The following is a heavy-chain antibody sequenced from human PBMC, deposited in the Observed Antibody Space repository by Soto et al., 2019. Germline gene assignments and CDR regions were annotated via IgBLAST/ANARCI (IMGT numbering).Heavy chain of an antibody. D-gene: IGHD1-1*01. V-gene: IGHV1-18*01. CDR1: GYSFHNYG. J-gene: IGHJ5*01. CDR2: ISVFNGYA. Sequence: QVQLVQSGPELKKPGASVKVSCKTSGYSFHNYGISWVRQAPGQGLEWMGWISVFNGYAHYAQKFQGRVIMTADTFTNTAYMELRGLRSDDTAMYYCSKNGTTWFASWGQGTPVTVSS. CDR3: SKNGTTWFAS.